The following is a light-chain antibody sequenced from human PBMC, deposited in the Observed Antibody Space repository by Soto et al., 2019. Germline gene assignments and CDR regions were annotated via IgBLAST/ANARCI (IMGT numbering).Light chain of an antibody. CDR1: NIDVGGYNY. CDR2: EVT. V-gene: IGLV2-14*01. Sequence: QSALAQPASVSGSPGQSITISCAGTNIDVGGYNYVSWYQQYPGKAPKLIIYEVTYRPSGVSNRFSGSKSGNTASLTISGLQAEDEADYYCSSYSSSSALDVIFGGGTKLTVL. J-gene: IGLJ2*01. CDR3: SSYSSSSALDVI.